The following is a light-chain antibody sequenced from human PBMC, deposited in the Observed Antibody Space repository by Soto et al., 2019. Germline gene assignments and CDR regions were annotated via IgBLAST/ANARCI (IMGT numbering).Light chain of an antibody. V-gene: IGKV3-20*01. CDR2: DTS. CDR1: RSVSNNY. J-gene: IGKJ4*01. CDR3: QQYGTSPPLT. Sequence: EIVLPQSPGTLSLSPGERATLSCRASRSVSNNYSAWYQQKRGQAPRLLIYDTSSRATGIPDRFSGTGSATDFTLTISRLEPEDFAVYYCQQYGTSPPLTFGGGTKVDIK.